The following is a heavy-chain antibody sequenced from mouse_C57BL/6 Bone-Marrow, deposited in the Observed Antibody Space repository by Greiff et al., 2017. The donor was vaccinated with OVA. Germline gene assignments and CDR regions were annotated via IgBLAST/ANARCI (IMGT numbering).Heavy chain of an antibody. CDR2: IYPGDGDT. Sequence: QVQLQQSGPELVKPGASVKISCKASGYAFSSSWMTWVKQRPGKGLEWIGRIYPGDGDTNYNGKFKGKATLTADKSSSTAYMQLSSLTSEDSAVDFSARRRVYYGHEDSFDYWGQGTTLTVSS. CDR1: GYAFSSSW. J-gene: IGHJ2*01. D-gene: IGHD2-1*01. CDR3: ARRRVYYGHEDSFDY. V-gene: IGHV1-82*01.